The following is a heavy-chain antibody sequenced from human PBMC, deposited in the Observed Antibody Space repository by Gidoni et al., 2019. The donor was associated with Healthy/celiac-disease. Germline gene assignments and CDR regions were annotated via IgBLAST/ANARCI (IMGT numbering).Heavy chain of an antibody. CDR2: IYSGGST. Sequence: EVQLVESGGGLVQPGGSLRLSCAASGFTVISNYMSWVRQAPGKGLEWVSVIYSGGSTYYADSVKGRFTISRHNSKNTLYLQMNSLRAEDTAVYYCARTSAIAVAGGYYYGMDVWGQGTTVTVSS. V-gene: IGHV3-53*04. J-gene: IGHJ6*02. D-gene: IGHD6-19*01. CDR3: ARTSAIAVAGGYYYGMDV. CDR1: GFTVISNY.